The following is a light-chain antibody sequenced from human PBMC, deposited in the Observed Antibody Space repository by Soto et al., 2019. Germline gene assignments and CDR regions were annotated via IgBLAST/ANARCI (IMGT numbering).Light chain of an antibody. J-gene: IGKJ5*01. CDR1: QSLLHITGETF. V-gene: IGKV2D-29*02. CDR3: MQSTQLPPT. CDR2: EVS. Sequence: VVITQTPLSLSVAPGQPASISCKSSQSLLHITGETFLFWYLQKPGQSPQLLIYEVSTRVSGVPDRFSGSGSGTDFTLEISRVETDDVGIYYCMQSTQLPPTFGQGTRLEI.